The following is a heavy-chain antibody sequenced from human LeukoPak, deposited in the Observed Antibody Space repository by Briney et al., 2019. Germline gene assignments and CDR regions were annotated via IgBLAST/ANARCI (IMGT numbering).Heavy chain of an antibody. CDR3: AKDHGILLWFGESPFDP. Sequence: PGGSLRLSCAAYGFTFSSYGMHWVRQAPGKGLEWVAVISYDGSNKYYADSVKGRFTISRDNSKNTLYLQMNSLRAEDTAVYYCAKDHGILLWFGESPFDPWGQGTLVTVSS. V-gene: IGHV3-30*18. J-gene: IGHJ5*02. CDR2: ISYDGSNK. CDR1: GFTFSSYG. D-gene: IGHD3-10*01.